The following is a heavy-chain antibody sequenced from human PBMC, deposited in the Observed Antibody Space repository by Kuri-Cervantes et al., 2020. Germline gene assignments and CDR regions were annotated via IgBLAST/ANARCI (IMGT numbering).Heavy chain of an antibody. CDR2: INHSGST. Sequence: SETLSLTCAVYGGSFSGYYWSWIRQPPGKGLEWIGEINHSGSTNYNPSLKSRVTISVDTSKNQFSLKLSSVTAADTAVYYCASAYRGGCSSGWLLGDYWGQGTLVTVSS. V-gene: IGHV4-34*01. D-gene: IGHD6-19*01. CDR3: ASAYRGGCSSGWLLGDY. J-gene: IGHJ4*02. CDR1: GGSFSGYY.